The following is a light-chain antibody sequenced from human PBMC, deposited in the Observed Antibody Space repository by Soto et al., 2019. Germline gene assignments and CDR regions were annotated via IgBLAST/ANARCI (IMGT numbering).Light chain of an antibody. CDR1: QSVSSY. V-gene: IGKV3-11*01. CDR2: DAS. CDR3: QRRSKWTT. Sequence: EIVWTQSPATLSLSTGERATLSCRASQSVSSYLAWYQQKPGQAPSLLISDASNRANAIRARFSGSGSGTDFTITISCLEPQDFAVYYCQRRSKWTTSGPRNKVDIK. J-gene: IGKJ3*01.